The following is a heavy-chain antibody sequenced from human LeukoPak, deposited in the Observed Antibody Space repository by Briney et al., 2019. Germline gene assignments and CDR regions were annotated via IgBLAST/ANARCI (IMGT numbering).Heavy chain of an antibody. CDR2: IYHSGST. CDR1: GYSISSGYY. CDR3: GSGAGYYDYVWGSYRYDAFDI. D-gene: IGHD3-16*02. V-gene: IGHV4-38-2*02. J-gene: IGHJ3*02. Sequence: SETLSLTCTVSGYSISSGYYWGWIRQPPGKGLEWIGSIYHSGSTYYNPSLKSRVTISVDTSKNQFSLKLSSVTAADTAVYYCGSGAGYYDYVWGSYRYDAFDIWGQGTMVTVSS.